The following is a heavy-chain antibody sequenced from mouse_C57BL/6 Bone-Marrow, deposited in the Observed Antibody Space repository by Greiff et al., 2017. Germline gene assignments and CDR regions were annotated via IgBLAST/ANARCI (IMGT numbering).Heavy chain of an antibody. Sequence: QVQLQQPGAELVRPGSSVKLSCKASGYTFTSYWMDWVKQRPGQGLEWIGNIYPSDSETHYNQKFKDKATLTVDKSSSPAYRQLSSLTSDDSAVYYFARWGTTPWGTGTTVTVSS. CDR1: GYTFTSYW. D-gene: IGHD1-1*01. J-gene: IGHJ1*03. V-gene: IGHV1-61*01. CDR2: IYPSDSET. CDR3: ARWGTTP.